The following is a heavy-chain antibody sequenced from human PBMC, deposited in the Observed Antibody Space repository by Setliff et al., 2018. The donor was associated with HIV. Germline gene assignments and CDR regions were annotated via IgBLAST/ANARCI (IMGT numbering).Heavy chain of an antibody. J-gene: IGHJ3*02. CDR2: IFYSGIT. Sequence: SETLSLTCTVSGGSFTSRSYYWGWIRQPPGKGLEWIGSIFYSGITSYNPSLKSRVTISVATSKNQFSLNLTSLTAADTAVYYVARAKTFYYFWGGYYTHGAFKIWGLGTMVTVSS. CDR3: ARAKTFYYFWGGYYTHGAFKI. CDR1: GGSFTSRSYY. D-gene: IGHD3-3*01. V-gene: IGHV4-39*01.